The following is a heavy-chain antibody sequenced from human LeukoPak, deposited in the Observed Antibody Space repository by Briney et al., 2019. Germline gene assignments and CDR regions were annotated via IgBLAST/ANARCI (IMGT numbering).Heavy chain of an antibody. V-gene: IGHV3-33*08. CDR3: ARGDPLDPFDP. Sequence: GGSLRLSCAASGFTFSSYAMHWVRQAPGKGLEWVAVIWYDGSNKYYADSVKGRFTISRDNSKNTLYLQMNSLRAEDTAVYYCARGDPLDPFDPWGQGTLVTVSS. J-gene: IGHJ5*02. CDR2: IWYDGSNK. CDR1: GFTFSSYA.